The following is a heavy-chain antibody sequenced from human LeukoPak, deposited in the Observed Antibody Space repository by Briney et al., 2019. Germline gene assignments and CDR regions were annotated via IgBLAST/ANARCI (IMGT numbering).Heavy chain of an antibody. CDR1: GFTFSSYT. V-gene: IGHV3-48*01. CDR2: ISSSSSTI. CDR3: ARVALVGTTYSYFDY. J-gene: IGHJ4*02. D-gene: IGHD1-26*01. Sequence: GGSLRLSCAASGFTFSSYTMNWVRQAPGKGLEWVSYISSSSSTIYYADSVKGRFTISRDNAKNSLYLQMNSLKTEDTAVYYCARVALVGTTYSYFDYWGQGTLVTVSS.